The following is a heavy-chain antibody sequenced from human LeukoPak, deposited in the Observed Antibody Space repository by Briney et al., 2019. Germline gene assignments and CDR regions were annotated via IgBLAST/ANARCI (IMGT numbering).Heavy chain of an antibody. CDR1: GFTFTGYY. D-gene: IGHD6-13*01. J-gene: IGHJ4*02. Sequence: ASVKVSCKASGFTFTGYYIHWVRQAPGQGLEWMGWVNPHSGDTDYAQKFRGRVTMTRDTSISTAYMDLSRLSSDDTAVYYCARGRLAAAGTFLYYFDYWGQGTLVTVSS. V-gene: IGHV1-2*02. CDR2: VNPHSGDT. CDR3: ARGRLAAAGTFLYYFDY.